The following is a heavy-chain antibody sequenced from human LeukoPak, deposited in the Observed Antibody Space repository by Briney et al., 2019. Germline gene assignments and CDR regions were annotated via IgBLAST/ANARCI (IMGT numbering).Heavy chain of an antibody. V-gene: IGHV1-69*05. D-gene: IGHD2-15*01. CDR2: IIPIFGTA. J-gene: IGHJ4*02. Sequence: GASVKVSCKASVGTFSSYAISWVRQAPGQGLEWMGRIIPIFGTANYAQKFQGRVTITTDESTSTAYMELSSLRSEDTAVYYCARESPIGGFDYWGQGTLVTVSS. CDR3: ARESPIGGFDY. CDR1: VGTFSSYA.